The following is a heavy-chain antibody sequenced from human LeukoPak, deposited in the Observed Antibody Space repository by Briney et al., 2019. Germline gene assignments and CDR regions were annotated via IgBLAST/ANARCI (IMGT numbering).Heavy chain of an antibody. D-gene: IGHD6-19*01. CDR1: GFTFSSYG. J-gene: IGHJ4*02. CDR3: ARDSSGWYGVTYYFDY. Sequence: QPGGSLRLSCAASGFTFSSYGMHWVRQAPGKGLEWVAVISYDGSNKYYADSVKGRFTISRDNSKNTLYLQMNSLRAEDTAVYYCARDSSGWYGVTYYFDYWGQGTLVTVSS. CDR2: ISYDGSNK. V-gene: IGHV3-30*03.